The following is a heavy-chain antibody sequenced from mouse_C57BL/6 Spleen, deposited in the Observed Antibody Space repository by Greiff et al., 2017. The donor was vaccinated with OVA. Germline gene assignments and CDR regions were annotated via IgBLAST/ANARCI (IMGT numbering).Heavy chain of an antibody. CDR3: ASDYYGSSLDY. V-gene: IGHV3-6*01. D-gene: IGHD1-1*01. CDR1: GYSITSGYY. J-gene: IGHJ2*01. Sequence: EVKLQESGPGLVKPSQSLSLTCSVTGYSITSGYYWNWIRQFPGNKLEWMGYISYDGSNNYNPSLKNRISITRDTSKNQFFLKLNSVTTEDTATYYCASDYYGSSLDYWGQGTTLTVSS. CDR2: ISYDGSN.